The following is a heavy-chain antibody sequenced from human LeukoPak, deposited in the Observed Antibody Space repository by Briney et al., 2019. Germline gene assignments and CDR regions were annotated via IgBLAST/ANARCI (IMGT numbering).Heavy chain of an antibody. V-gene: IGHV3-23*01. CDR1: GFTFSSYA. D-gene: IGHD2-2*01. CDR2: ISGSGGST. CDR3: AKDFYIVVVPAATNDAFDI. Sequence: GGSLRLSCAAPGFTFSSYAMSWVRQAPGKGLEWVSAISGSGGSTYYADSVKGRFTISRDNSKNTLYLQMNSLRAEDTAVYYCAKDFYIVVVPAATNDAFDIWGQGTMVTVSS. J-gene: IGHJ3*02.